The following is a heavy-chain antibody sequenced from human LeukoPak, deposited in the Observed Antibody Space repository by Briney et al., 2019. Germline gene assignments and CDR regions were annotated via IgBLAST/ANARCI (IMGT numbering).Heavy chain of an antibody. J-gene: IGHJ4*02. CDR2: IYYSGST. Sequence: SETLSLTCTVSGGSISSYYWSWIRQPPGKGLEWIGYIYYSGSTNYNPSLKSRVTISVDPSKNQFSLKLSSVTAADTAAYYCARDIAAAGHYFDYWGQGTLVTVSS. CDR3: ARDIAAAGHYFDY. CDR1: GGSISSYY. V-gene: IGHV4-59*01. D-gene: IGHD6-13*01.